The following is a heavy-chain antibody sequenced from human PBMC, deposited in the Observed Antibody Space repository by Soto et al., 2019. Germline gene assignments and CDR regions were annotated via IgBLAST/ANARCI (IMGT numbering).Heavy chain of an antibody. CDR2: IYYSGST. J-gene: IGHJ5*02. Sequence: SETLSLTCTVSGGSISSSSYYWGWIRQPPGKGLEWIGSIYYSGSTNYNPSLKSRVTISVDTSKNQFSLKLSSVTAADTAVYYCARVEYYDYIWGAAETWFDPWGQGTLVTVSS. V-gene: IGHV4-39*07. CDR3: ARVEYYDYIWGAAETWFDP. CDR1: GGSISSSSYY. D-gene: IGHD3-16*01.